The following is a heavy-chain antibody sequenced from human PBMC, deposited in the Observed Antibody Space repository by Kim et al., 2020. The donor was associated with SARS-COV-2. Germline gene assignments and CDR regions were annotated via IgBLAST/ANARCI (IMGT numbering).Heavy chain of an antibody. D-gene: IGHD1-7*01. Sequence: ADSVKGRFTISRDNSKNTLYLQMNSLRAEDTAVYYCAKGLDAPTTPFDYWGQGTLVTVSS. CDR3: AKGLDAPTTPFDY. V-gene: IGHV3-23*01. J-gene: IGHJ4*02.